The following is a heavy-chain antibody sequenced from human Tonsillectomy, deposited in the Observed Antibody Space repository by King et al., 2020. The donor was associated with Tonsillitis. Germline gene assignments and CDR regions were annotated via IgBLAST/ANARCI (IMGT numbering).Heavy chain of an antibody. D-gene: IGHD2-8*01. J-gene: IGHJ4*02. Sequence: VQLVESGGGLVKPGGSLRLSCAASGFTFSNDWMSWVRQAPGKGLEWVGRIKSKTDGGTTDYAAPVKGTFTISRDDSKTTLYLQMNSLTTEDTAMYYCSTYLCTYFDYWGQGTLVTVSS. CDR1: GFTFSNDW. CDR3: STYLCTYFDY. CDR2: IKSKTDGGTT. V-gene: IGHV3-15*01.